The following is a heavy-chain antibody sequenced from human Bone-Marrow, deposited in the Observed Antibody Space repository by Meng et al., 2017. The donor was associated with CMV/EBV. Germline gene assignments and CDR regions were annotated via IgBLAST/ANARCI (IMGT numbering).Heavy chain of an antibody. V-gene: IGHV1-69*05. CDR1: GGTFSSYA. CDR2: IIPIFGTA. Sequence: SVKVSCKASGGTFSSYAISWVRQAPGQGLEWMGGIIPIFGTANYAQKFQGRVTITTEESTSTAYMELSSLRSEDTAVYYCARVGYCSSTSCYPGDYWGQGTLVTVSS. CDR3: ARVGYCSSTSCYPGDY. D-gene: IGHD2-2*01. J-gene: IGHJ4*02.